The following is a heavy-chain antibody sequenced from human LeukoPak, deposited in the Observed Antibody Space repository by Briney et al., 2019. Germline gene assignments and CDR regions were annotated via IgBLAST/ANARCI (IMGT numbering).Heavy chain of an antibody. V-gene: IGHV3-7*01. Sequence: GGSLRLSCAASGFTFSSYWMSWVRQAPGKGLEWVANIKQDGSEKYYVDSVKGRFTISRDNAKNSLYLQMNSLRAEDTAVYYCAGFLQDGYNCFDIWGQGTMVTVSS. CDR1: GFTFSSYW. CDR2: IKQDGSEK. CDR3: AGFLQDGYNCFDI. J-gene: IGHJ3*02. D-gene: IGHD5-24*01.